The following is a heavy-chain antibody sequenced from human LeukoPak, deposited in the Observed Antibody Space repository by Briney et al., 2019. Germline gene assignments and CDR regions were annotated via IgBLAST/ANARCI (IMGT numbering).Heavy chain of an antibody. D-gene: IGHD3-16*01. J-gene: IGHJ6*02. Sequence: GASVKVSCKASGYTFTGYYMHWVRQAPGQGLEWMGWINPNSGGTNYAQKFQGRVTMTRDTSISTAYMELSRLRSDDTAVYYCARGSYSSDYVSNYYYGMDVWGQGTTVTVSS. CDR3: ARGSYSSDYVSNYYYGMDV. CDR2: INPNSGGT. CDR1: GYTFTGYY. V-gene: IGHV1-2*02.